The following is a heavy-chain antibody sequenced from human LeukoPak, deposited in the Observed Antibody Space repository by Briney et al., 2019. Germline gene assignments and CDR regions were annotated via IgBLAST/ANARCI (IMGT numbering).Heavy chain of an antibody. CDR1: GGSFSDYY. V-gene: IGHV4-34*01. Sequence: KPSETLSLTCAVYGGSFSDYYWSWMRQPPGKGLEWIGEINHSGSTNYNPSLKSRVTISVDTSKNQFSLKLSSVTAADTAVYYCAYSSGYQLHWGQGTLVTVSS. CDR2: INHSGST. J-gene: IGHJ1*01. D-gene: IGHD3-22*01. CDR3: AYSSGYQLH.